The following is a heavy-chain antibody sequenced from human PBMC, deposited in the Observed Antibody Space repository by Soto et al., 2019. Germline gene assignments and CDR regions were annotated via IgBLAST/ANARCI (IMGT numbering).Heavy chain of an antibody. Sequence: ASVKVSCKASGYTFTSYGISWVRQAPGQGFEWMGWISAYNGNTNYAQKLQGRVTMTTDTSTSTAYMELRSLRSDDTAVYYCARVMLDIAVAGILAFDIWGQGTMVTVSS. V-gene: IGHV1-18*01. D-gene: IGHD6-19*01. CDR3: ARVMLDIAVAGILAFDI. CDR2: ISAYNGNT. J-gene: IGHJ3*02. CDR1: GYTFTSYG.